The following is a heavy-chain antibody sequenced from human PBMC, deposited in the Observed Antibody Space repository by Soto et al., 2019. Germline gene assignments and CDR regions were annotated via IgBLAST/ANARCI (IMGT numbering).Heavy chain of an antibody. D-gene: IGHD2-21*02. CDR2: INHSGST. CDR1: GGSFSCYY. CDR3: AGPPDCGGDCFYFDS. J-gene: IGHJ4*02. Sequence: SETLSLTCTVYGGSFSCYYWSWIRQPPGKGLEWIGEINHSGSTNYNPSLKSRVTISIDTSKNQFSLNLRSVTAADTAVYYCAGPPDCGGDCFYFDSWGQGTPVTVSS. V-gene: IGHV4-34*01.